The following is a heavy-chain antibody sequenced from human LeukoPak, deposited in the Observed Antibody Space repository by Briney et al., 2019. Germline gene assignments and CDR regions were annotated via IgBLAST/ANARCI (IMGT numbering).Heavy chain of an antibody. CDR2: ISGSGGST. V-gene: IGHV3-23*01. CDR3: AKGSYCSGGSCYSSPAPSEFDY. J-gene: IGHJ4*02. D-gene: IGHD2-15*01. CDR1: GFTFSSYA. Sequence: GGSLRLSCAASGFTFSSYAMSWVRQAPGKGLEWVSAISGSGGSTYYADSVKGRFTISRDNSKNTLYLQMNSLRAEDTAVYYCAKGSYCSGGSCYSSPAPSEFDYCGQGTLVTVSS.